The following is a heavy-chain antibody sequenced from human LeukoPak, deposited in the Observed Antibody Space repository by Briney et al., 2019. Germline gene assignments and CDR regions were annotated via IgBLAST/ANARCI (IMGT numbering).Heavy chain of an antibody. Sequence: ASVKVSCKASGGTFSSYAISWVRQAPGQGLEWVGGIIPIFGTANYAQKFQGRVTITADESTSTAYMELSSLRSEDTAVYYCARLSPLRVKGGRYYFDYWGQGTLVTVSS. CDR1: GGTFSSYA. D-gene: IGHD2-15*01. CDR3: ARLSPLRVKGGRYYFDY. V-gene: IGHV1-69*13. J-gene: IGHJ4*02. CDR2: IIPIFGTA.